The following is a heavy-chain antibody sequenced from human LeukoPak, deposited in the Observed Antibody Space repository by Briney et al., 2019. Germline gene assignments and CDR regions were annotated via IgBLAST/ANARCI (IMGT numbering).Heavy chain of an antibody. CDR3: AREYSSSENDAFDI. CDR1: GYTFTSYD. J-gene: IGHJ3*02. V-gene: IGHV1-8*03. D-gene: IGHD6-6*01. CDR2: MNPNSGNT. Sequence: WASVKVSCKASGYTFTSYDINWVRQATGQGLEWMGWMNPNSGNTGYAQKFQGRVTITRNTSISTAYMELSSLRSEDTAVYYCAREYSSSENDAFDIWGQGTMVTVSS.